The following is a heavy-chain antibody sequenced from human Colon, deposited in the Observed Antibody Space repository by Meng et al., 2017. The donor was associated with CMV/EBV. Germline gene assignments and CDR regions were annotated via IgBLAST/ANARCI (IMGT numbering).Heavy chain of an antibody. V-gene: IGHV3-48*03. CDR2: ISSGGQTI. D-gene: IGHD1-14*01. Sequence: GGSLRLSCSASGFTFRSYEMNWVRQAPGKGLEWVAYISSGGQTIHYADSVKGRFTISRDNTNNLLYLQMSSLRADDTAVYYCARGGEMNHDYWGQGTLVTVSS. CDR1: GFTFRSYE. J-gene: IGHJ4*02. CDR3: ARGGEMNHDY.